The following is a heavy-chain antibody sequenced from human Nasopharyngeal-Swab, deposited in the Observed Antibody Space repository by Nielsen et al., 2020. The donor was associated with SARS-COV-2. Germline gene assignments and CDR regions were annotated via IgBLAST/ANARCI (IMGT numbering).Heavy chain of an antibody. D-gene: IGHD3-3*01. CDR1: GLTFNNYN. Sequence: GGSLRLSCAAPGLTFNNYNFNWVRQAPGKGLEWVSSFSSISSYIYYADSVKGRFTISRDNAKNSLYLQMNSLRAEDTAVYYCARDGLDYDFWSAYFMDVWGQGTTVTVSS. CDR2: FSSISSYI. CDR3: ARDGLDYDFWSAYFMDV. V-gene: IGHV3-21*01. J-gene: IGHJ6*02.